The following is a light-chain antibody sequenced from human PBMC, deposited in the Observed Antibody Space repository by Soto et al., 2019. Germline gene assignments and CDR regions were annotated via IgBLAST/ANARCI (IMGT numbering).Light chain of an antibody. CDR1: QSVRKF. CDR2: AAS. V-gene: IGKV1-39*01. Sequence: DIQMTQSPSSLSASVGDRVTITCRASQSVRKFLNWYQQKPGKAPKLLIFAASTLQSGVPSRFSGSGSGTDFTLTISSLQPEGFATYYCQQSSTTPWTFGQGTKVDIK. CDR3: QQSSTTPWT. J-gene: IGKJ1*01.